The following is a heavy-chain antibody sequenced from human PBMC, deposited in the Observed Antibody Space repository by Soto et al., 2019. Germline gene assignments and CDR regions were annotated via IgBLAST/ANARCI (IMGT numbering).Heavy chain of an antibody. CDR1: RYSFTDYK. CDR2: VDPNGGGS. D-gene: IGHD3-3*01. Sequence: ASVPVSCKTSRYSFTDYKLHWVRQAPGQGLEWMGWVDPNGGGSNSAQNFQGSVTMTWDTSITTAYLDLTRLTTNDTAVYYCARDGPHISIFGYGDYWGQGNLVTVSS. CDR3: ARDGPHISIFGYGDY. J-gene: IGHJ4*02. V-gene: IGHV1-2*04.